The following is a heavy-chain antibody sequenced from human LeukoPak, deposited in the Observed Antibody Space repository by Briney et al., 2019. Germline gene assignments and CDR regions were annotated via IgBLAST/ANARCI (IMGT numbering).Heavy chain of an antibody. D-gene: IGHD6-13*01. V-gene: IGHV3-30*18. CDR2: ISYDGSNK. Sequence: GGSLRLSCAASGFTFSSYGMHWVRQAPGKGLEWVAVISYDGSNKYYADSVKGRFTISRDNSKNTLYLQMNSLRAEDPAVYYCAKDKGSSWYQFGVLGNNFQHWGQGTLVTVSS. CDR3: AKDKGSSWYQFGVLGNNFQH. CDR1: GFTFSSYG. J-gene: IGHJ1*01.